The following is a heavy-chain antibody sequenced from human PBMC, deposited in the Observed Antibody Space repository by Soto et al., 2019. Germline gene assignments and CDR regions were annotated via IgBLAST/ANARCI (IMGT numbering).Heavy chain of an antibody. Sequence: SETLSLTCTVSGGSISSYYWSWIRQPPGKGLEWIGYIYYSGSTNYNPSLKSRVTISVDTSKNQFSLKLSSVTAADTAVYYCASFYGSGKGWFDPWGQGTLVTVSS. CDR1: GGSISSYY. CDR2: IYYSGST. D-gene: IGHD3-10*01. V-gene: IGHV4-59*01. CDR3: ASFYGSGKGWFDP. J-gene: IGHJ5*02.